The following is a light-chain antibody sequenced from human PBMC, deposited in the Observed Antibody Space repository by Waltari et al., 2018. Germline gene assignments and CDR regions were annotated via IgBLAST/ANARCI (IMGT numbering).Light chain of an antibody. V-gene: IGKV1-27*01. CDR3: QRYNSAPWT. CDR1: QDISGDY. CDR2: LAS. Sequence: DFQMTQSPSSLSASVGDTVTITCRASQDISGDYLAWYQQKPGKSPELLIYLASTLQFGVPSRFRGSGSGKDFTLTITSLQPEDVATYYCQRYNSAPWTFGQGTKV. J-gene: IGKJ1*01.